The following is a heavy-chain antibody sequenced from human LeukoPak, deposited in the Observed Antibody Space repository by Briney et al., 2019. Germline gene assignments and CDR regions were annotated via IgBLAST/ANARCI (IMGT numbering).Heavy chain of an antibody. Sequence: SETLSLTCTVSGGSIRGHYWSWIRQPPGKGLEWIGYIYDSGNTNYNPSLKSRVTTSVATSKNQFSLKLSSVTAADTAVYYCARQVIGHFDYWGQGTLVTVSS. CDR1: GGSIRGHY. J-gene: IGHJ4*02. V-gene: IGHV4-59*08. CDR3: ARQVIGHFDY. CDR2: IYDSGNT.